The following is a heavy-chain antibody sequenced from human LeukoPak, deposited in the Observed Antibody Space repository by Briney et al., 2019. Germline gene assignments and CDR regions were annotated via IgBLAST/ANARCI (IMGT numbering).Heavy chain of an antibody. J-gene: IGHJ4*02. CDR2: INHSGST. V-gene: IGHV4-34*01. D-gene: IGHD2-2*01. Sequence: SETLSLTCAVYGGSFSGYYWSWIRQPPGKGLEWIGEINHSGSTNYNPSLKSRVTISVDTSKNQFSLKLSSVTAADTAVYYCARGVVLIPYYFDYWGQGTLVTVSS. CDR3: ARGVVLIPYYFDY. CDR1: GGSFSGYY.